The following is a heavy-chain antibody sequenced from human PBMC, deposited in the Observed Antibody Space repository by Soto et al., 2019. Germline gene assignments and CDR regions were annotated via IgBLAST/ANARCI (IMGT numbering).Heavy chain of an antibody. V-gene: IGHV4-59*01. CDR1: GGSISSYY. J-gene: IGHJ4*02. D-gene: IGHD1-26*01. Sequence: QVQLQESGPGLVKPSETLSLTCTVSGGSISSYYWSWIRQPPGKGLEWIGYIYYSGSTNYNPSLKSRVTISVDTSKNQFSLKLSSVTAADTAVYYCASFSGSYSGSYYFDYWGQGTLVTVSS. CDR2: IYYSGST. CDR3: ASFSGSYSGSYYFDY.